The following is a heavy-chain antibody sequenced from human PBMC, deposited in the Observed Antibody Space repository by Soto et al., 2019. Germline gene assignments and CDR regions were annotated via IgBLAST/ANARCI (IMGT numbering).Heavy chain of an antibody. CDR3: AHRLGGYNWNDGYLDY. CDR1: GFSLTSRPMG. D-gene: IGHD1-20*01. CDR2: IYWDDDK. Sequence: QITLKESGPTLVTPTQTLTLTCSFSGFSLTSRPMGVVWIRQPPGKALEWLAVIYWDDDKRYSPALRSRLTITKDTSKNHVVLTVTNVDPVDTATYYCAHRLGGYNWNDGYLDYWGQGILVTVSS. V-gene: IGHV2-5*02. J-gene: IGHJ4*02.